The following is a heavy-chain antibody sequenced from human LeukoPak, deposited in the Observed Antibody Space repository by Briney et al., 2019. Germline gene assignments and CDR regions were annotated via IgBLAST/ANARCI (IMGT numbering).Heavy chain of an antibody. CDR3: ARRAGAYSHPYDY. Sequence: GGSLRLSCAASGFTFSSYAMSWVRQAPGKGLEWVSAISGSGGSTCYSDSVKGRFTISRDNSENTLYLQMNSLRAEDTAVYYCARRAGAYSHPYDYWGQGTLVTVSS. V-gene: IGHV3-23*01. D-gene: IGHD4/OR15-4a*01. CDR1: GFTFSSYA. CDR2: ISGSGGST. J-gene: IGHJ4*02.